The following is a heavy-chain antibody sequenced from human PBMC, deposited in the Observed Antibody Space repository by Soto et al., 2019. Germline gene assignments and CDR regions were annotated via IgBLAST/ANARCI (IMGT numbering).Heavy chain of an antibody. CDR2: ISSTSGHI. J-gene: IGHJ4*02. Sequence: GWSMRLSCAASGFTFSTYSMNWVRQAPGKGLEWVSSISSTSGHIYYADSVRGRFTISRDNAKNSLYLQMNSLRAEDTAVYYWVRHWQATREFDCWGPGTLVTVSS. CDR1: GFTFSTYS. CDR3: VRHWQATREFDC. D-gene: IGHD1-26*01. V-gene: IGHV3-21*01.